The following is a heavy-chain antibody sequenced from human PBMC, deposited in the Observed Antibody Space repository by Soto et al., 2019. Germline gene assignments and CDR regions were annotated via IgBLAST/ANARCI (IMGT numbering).Heavy chain of an antibody. CDR2: IDAANGNI. Sequence: QVQLVQSGAEVKKPGASVKLSCKASGFTFSSYAMHWVRQAPGQRLEWMGWIDAANGNIKYSEKFQGRVTITGDTSTSTAYMEFSSLRSEDTAGYYCARDGWVTTNRFDPWGQGTLVIVSS. D-gene: IGHD2-21*02. CDR1: GFTFSSYA. CDR3: ARDGWVTTNRFDP. J-gene: IGHJ5*02. V-gene: IGHV1-3*01.